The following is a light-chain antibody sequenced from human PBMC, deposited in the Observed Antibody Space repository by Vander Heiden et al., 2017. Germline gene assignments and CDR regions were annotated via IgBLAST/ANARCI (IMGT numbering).Light chain of an antibody. CDR2: GAS. CDR1: QSVSSSY. Sequence: EIVLTQSPGTLSLSPGERATLSCRATQSVSSSYLAWYQQKPGQAPRLLIYGASSSATGIPDRFSGSGSGTDFTLTISRLEPEDFAVYYCQQDGSSPDTFGQGTKVEIK. V-gene: IGKV3-20*01. J-gene: IGKJ1*01. CDR3: QQDGSSPDT.